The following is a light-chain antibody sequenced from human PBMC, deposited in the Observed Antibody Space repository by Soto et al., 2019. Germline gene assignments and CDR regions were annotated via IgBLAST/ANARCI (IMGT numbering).Light chain of an antibody. J-gene: IGLJ2*01. CDR2: EFS. Sequence: QSVLTQPASVSGSPGQSITISCTGTSSDVGAYTYVSWYQQNTGKAPKLMIFEFSDRPSGVSNRFSGSKSGNTATLTISVHQAEEEVEYYCSSYTTSNTHVCGGGTKRTVL. V-gene: IGLV2-14*01. CDR3: SSYTTSNTHV. CDR1: SSDVGAYTY.